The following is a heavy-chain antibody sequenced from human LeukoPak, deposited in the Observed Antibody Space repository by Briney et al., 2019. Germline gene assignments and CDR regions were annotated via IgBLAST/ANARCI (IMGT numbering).Heavy chain of an antibody. D-gene: IGHD2-15*01. CDR3: AKGGRYCSGGSCYPTRPFDY. Sequence: GGSLRLSCAASGFTFSNHGMNWVRQAPGKGLEWVSGISPSGDITYYADSVKGRFTISRDNSKNTLYLQMDSLRAEDTAVYYCAKGGRYCSGGSCYPTRPFDYWGQGTLVTVSS. CDR2: ISPSGDIT. CDR1: GFTFSNHG. V-gene: IGHV3-23*01. J-gene: IGHJ4*02.